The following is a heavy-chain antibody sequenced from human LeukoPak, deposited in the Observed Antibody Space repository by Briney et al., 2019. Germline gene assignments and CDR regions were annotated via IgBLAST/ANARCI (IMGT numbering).Heavy chain of an antibody. CDR1: GGSISSYY. CDR2: IYYSGST. V-gene: IGHV4-59*01. CDR3: ARDMVGYFDWLFPEMARDAFDI. D-gene: IGHD3-9*01. Sequence: PSETLSLTCTVSGGSISSYYWSWLRQPPGKGLEWLGYIYYSGSTNYNPSLKSRVTISVDTSKNQFSLKLSSVTAADTAVYYCARDMVGYFDWLFPEMARDAFDIWGQGTMVTVSS. J-gene: IGHJ3*02.